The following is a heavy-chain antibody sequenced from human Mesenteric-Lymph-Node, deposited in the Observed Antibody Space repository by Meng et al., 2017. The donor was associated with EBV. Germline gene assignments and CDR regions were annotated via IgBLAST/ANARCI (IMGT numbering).Heavy chain of an antibody. CDR1: GDSVSSNTAA. CDR3: ASSRPLAGNWNYHY. D-gene: IGHD1-7*01. Sequence: QVQLQQSGPGLVKPSQTLSLTCAISGDSVSSNTAAWNWIRQSPSRGLEWLGRTYYRSKWYTDYAVSVKSRIAINPDTSKNQFSLQLTSVTPEDTALYYCASSRPLAGNWNYHYWGQGTLVTVSS. J-gene: IGHJ4*02. V-gene: IGHV6-1*01. CDR2: TYYRSKWYT.